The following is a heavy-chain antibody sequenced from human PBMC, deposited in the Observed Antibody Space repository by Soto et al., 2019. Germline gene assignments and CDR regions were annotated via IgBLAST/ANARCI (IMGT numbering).Heavy chain of an antibody. CDR2: IDPSDSYT. Sequence: PGASLKISCKGSGYSFTSHWIGWVRQMPGKGLEWMGRIDPSDSYTNYSPSFQGHVTISADKSISTAYLQWSSLKASDTAMYYCARRSSYDYYGMDVWGQGTTVTVSS. D-gene: IGHD5-18*01. CDR1: GYSFTSHW. V-gene: IGHV5-10-1*01. CDR3: ARRSSYDYYGMDV. J-gene: IGHJ6*02.